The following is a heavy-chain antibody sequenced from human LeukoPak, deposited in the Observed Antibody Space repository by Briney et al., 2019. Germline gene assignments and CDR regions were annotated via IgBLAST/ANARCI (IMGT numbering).Heavy chain of an antibody. CDR1: GYNFRSYA. CDR3: ARVSTIGGTRLYHHYGMDF. CDR2: ISVGNGNT. Sequence: ASVKVSCKASGYNFRSYAIYWVRQAPGQRLEWMGWISVGNGNTKYSEKFQGRVIISRDTSANTVYMELSGLRGEDTAVYYCARVSTIGGTRLYHHYGMDFWGKGTSVIVSS. D-gene: IGHD3-16*01. V-gene: IGHV1-3*01. J-gene: IGHJ6*04.